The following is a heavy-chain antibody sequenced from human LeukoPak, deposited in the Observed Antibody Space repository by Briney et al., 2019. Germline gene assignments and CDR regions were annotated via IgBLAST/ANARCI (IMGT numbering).Heavy chain of an antibody. V-gene: IGHV4-59*01. CDR1: GGSISSYY. CDR2: TYYSGSA. Sequence: SETLSLTCTVSGGSISSYYWSWIRQPPGKGLVWIGYTYYSGSANYNPSLKSRVTMSVDTSKSQLSLRLSSVTAADTAVYYCARGGSRDGYNRPLDHWGQGTLVTVSS. D-gene: IGHD5-24*01. CDR3: ARGGSRDGYNRPLDH. J-gene: IGHJ4*02.